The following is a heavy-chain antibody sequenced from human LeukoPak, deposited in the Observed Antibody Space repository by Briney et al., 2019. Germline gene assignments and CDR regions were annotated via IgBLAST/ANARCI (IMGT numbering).Heavy chain of an antibody. D-gene: IGHD6-19*01. CDR3: ARDRWVAVAPRDYYYYGMDV. CDR1: GGSISSYY. Sequence: SETLSLTCTVSGGSISSYYWSWIRQPAGKGLEWIGRIYTSGSTNYNPSLKSRVTMSVDTSKNRFSLKLSSVTAADTAVYYCARDRWVAVAPRDYYYYGMDVWGQGTTVTVSS. J-gene: IGHJ6*02. V-gene: IGHV4-4*07. CDR2: IYTSGST.